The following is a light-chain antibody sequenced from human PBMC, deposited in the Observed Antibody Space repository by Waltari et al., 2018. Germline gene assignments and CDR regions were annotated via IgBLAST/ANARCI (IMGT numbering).Light chain of an antibody. CDR1: RDSIVNNF. V-gene: IGLV6-57*02. J-gene: IGLJ2*01. Sequence: NFMLTQPHSVSESPGKTVTMSCTGTRDSIVNNFVQWYQQRPGSAPTTVIYENNKRPSGLQGRCCGSMDSASNSASLTISGLKAEDEADYYCQCYDGSNVRFGGGTKLTVL. CDR3: QCYDGSNVR. CDR2: ENN.